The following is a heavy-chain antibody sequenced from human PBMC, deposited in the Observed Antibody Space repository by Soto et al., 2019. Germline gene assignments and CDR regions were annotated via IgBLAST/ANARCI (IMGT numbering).Heavy chain of an antibody. Sequence: EVQLVESGGGLVKPGGSLRLSCAASGFTFSSYSMNWVRQAPGKGLEWVSSISSSSSYIYYADSVKGRFTISRDNAKKPLYLQMISLRAEDTAVYYCARSQPPELRRGSNWFDPWGQGTLVTVSS. CDR2: ISSSSSYI. CDR3: ARSQPPELRRGSNWFDP. D-gene: IGHD1-26*01. J-gene: IGHJ5*02. V-gene: IGHV3-21*01. CDR1: GFTFSSYS.